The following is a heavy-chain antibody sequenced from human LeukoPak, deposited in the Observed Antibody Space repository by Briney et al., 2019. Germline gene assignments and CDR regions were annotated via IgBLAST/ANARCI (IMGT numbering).Heavy chain of an antibody. Sequence: GASVKVSCKASGYTFTSYGISWVRQAPGQGLEWMGWISAYNGNTNYAQKLQGRVTMTTDTSTSTAYMELRSLGSDDTAVYYCARHEYYDILTGFMGPPDYWGQGTLVTVSS. D-gene: IGHD3-9*01. CDR3: ARHEYYDILTGFMGPPDY. CDR2: ISAYNGNT. CDR1: GYTFTSYG. J-gene: IGHJ4*02. V-gene: IGHV1-18*01.